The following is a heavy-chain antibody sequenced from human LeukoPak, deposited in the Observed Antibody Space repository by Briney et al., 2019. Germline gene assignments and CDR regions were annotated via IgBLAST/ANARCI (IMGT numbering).Heavy chain of an antibody. Sequence: ETLSLTCTVSGGSISSYYWSWIRQPPGKGLEGIGYIYYSGSTNYNPSLKSRVTISVDTSKNQFSLKLSSVTAADTAVYYCAGIVGATWYYYYYYMDVWGKGTTVTVSS. CDR2: IYYSGST. CDR1: GGSISSYY. CDR3: AGIVGATWYYYYYYMDV. D-gene: IGHD1-26*01. V-gene: IGHV4-59*12. J-gene: IGHJ6*03.